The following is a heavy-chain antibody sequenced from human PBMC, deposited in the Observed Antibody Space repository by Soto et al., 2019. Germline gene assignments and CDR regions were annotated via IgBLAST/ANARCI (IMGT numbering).Heavy chain of an antibody. CDR3: AKEQSSGFYRVVDY. D-gene: IGHD6-19*01. Sequence: QVQVVESGGGVVQPGRSLRLSCAASGFTLSCCGMHWVRQAPGKGLEWVGVITYDGSEIHYGDSVKGRFTISRDSSENTVYLQMNSLRVEDSAVYYCAKEQSSGFYRVVDYWGQGNLVTVSP. J-gene: IGHJ4*02. CDR2: ITYDGSEI. CDR1: GFTLSCCG. V-gene: IGHV3-30*18.